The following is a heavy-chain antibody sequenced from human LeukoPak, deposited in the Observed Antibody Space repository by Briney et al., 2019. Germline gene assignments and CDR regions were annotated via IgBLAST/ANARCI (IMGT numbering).Heavy chain of an antibody. J-gene: IGHJ6*03. CDR1: GFTISSNY. V-gene: IGHV3-53*01. CDR2: IYSGGST. Sequence: PGGSLRLSCAASGFTISSNYMSWVRQAPGKGLEWVSVIYSGGSTYYADSVKGRFTISRDNSKNTLYLQMNSLRAEDTAVYYCARVYGSYYLGYYYYMDDWGKGTTVTISS. CDR3: ARVYGSYYLGYYYYMDD. D-gene: IGHD1-26*01.